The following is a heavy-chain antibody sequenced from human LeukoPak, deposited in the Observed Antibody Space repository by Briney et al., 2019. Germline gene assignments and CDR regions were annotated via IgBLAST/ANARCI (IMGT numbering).Heavy chain of an antibody. J-gene: IGHJ4*02. D-gene: IGHD6-13*01. Sequence: GGSLRLSCAASGFTFSSYGMRWVRQAPGKGLEWVAFTRYDGSNKYYADSVKGRFTISRDNAKNSLYLQMNSLRAEDTAVYYCARDEHIAAAGRSFDYWGQGTLVTVSS. CDR3: ARDEHIAAAGRSFDY. V-gene: IGHV3-30*02. CDR2: TRYDGSNK. CDR1: GFTFSSYG.